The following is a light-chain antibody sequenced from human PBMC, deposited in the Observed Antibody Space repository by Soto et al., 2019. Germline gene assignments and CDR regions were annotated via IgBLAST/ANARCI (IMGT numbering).Light chain of an antibody. CDR2: EVT. V-gene: IGLV2-8*01. CDR1: SSDVGGYNY. Sequence: QSALTQPPSASGSPGQSVTISCTGTSSDVGGYNYVSWYQQHPGKAPKAMIYEVTKRPSGVPDRFSGSKSGNTASLTVSRLQEDDEADYYRSSYADSNNYVFGSGTKVTVL. J-gene: IGLJ1*01. CDR3: SSYADSNNYV.